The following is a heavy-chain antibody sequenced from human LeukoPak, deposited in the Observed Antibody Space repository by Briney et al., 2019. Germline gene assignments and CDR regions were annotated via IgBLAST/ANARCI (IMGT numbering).Heavy chain of an antibody. CDR1: GFTFSSYS. CDR2: ISSSSSEI. V-gene: IGHV3-21*01. J-gene: IGHJ4*02. Sequence: PGGSLRLSCAASGFTFSSYSMNWVRQAPGKGGEWGSSISSSSSEIYYADSVKGRFTISRDKAKKSLYLQMNRLRAEDTAVYYCARDSDYYDSSGYYYVPDYWGQGTLVTVSS. D-gene: IGHD3-22*01. CDR3: ARDSDYYDSSGYYYVPDY.